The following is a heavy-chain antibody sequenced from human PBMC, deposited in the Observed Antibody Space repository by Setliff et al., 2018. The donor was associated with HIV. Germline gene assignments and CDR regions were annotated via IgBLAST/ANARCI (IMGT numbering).Heavy chain of an antibody. CDR1: GYSFTTYW. CDR2: IYPGDLDT. D-gene: IGHD1-26*01. CDR3: TRRRRAPGIEDLEAY. V-gene: IGHV5-51*01. J-gene: IGHJ4*02. Sequence: GESLKISCEASGYSFTTYWIGWVRQKPGKGLEWMGIIYPGDLDTRYSPSFQGQVTISADKSISTAYLQWSSLKASDTAIYYCTRRRRAPGIEDLEAYWGQGTLVTVSS.